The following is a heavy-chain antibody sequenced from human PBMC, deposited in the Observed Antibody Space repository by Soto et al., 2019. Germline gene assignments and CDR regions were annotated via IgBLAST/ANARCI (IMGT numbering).Heavy chain of an antibody. CDR1: GYTFTSYD. V-gene: IGHV1-8*01. CDR3: AREFSLKGDYYGMDV. CDR2: MNPNSGNT. J-gene: IGHJ6*02. Sequence: QVQLVQSGAEVKKPGASAKVSCKASGYTFTSYDINWVRQATGQGLEWMGWMNPNSGNTGYAQKFQGRVTMTRNTSISTAYMELSSLRSEDTAVYYCAREFSLKGDYYGMDVWGQGTTVTVSS. D-gene: IGHD3-16*01.